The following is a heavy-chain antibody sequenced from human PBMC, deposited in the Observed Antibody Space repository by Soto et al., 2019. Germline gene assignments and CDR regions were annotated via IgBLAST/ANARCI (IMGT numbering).Heavy chain of an antibody. CDR1: GFTFSSSW. Sequence: EMQLVESGGALVQPGGSLRLSCAASGFTFSSSWMAWVRQAPGKGLEWVANINPEGSAEYYVDSVKGRFTISRDNAKNLLYLQMTSLRLEGTALYYCARHGVWCFDFWGEGTLVSISS. CDR2: INPEGSAE. CDR3: ARHGVWCFDF. V-gene: IGHV3-7*02. D-gene: IGHD2-8*02. J-gene: IGHJ4*02.